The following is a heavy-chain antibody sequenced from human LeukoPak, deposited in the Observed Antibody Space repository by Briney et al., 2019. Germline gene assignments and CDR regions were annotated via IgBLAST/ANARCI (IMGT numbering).Heavy chain of an antibody. Sequence: GGSLRLSCAASGFTFSSYSMNWVRQAPGKGLESVSAISGSGGSTYYADSVKGRFTISRDNSKNTLYLQMSSLRAEDTAVYYCATLADAIAAAGTRNYWGQGTLVTVSS. D-gene: IGHD6-13*01. CDR3: ATLADAIAAAGTRNY. J-gene: IGHJ4*02. CDR2: ISGSGGST. V-gene: IGHV3-23*01. CDR1: GFTFSSYS.